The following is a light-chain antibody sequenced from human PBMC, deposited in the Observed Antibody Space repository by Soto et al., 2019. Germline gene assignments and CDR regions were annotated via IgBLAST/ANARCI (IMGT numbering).Light chain of an antibody. CDR2: KAP. J-gene: IGKJ1*01. Sequence: DIQMTQSPSTLSASVGDRVTITCRASQTISTLLAWYQQRPGKVHNLLIYKAPNLESGVPSRVSGSGSGTEFTLTITTLQTDDFETYFCQQYSTSAWTFGQGTKVEVK. V-gene: IGKV1-5*03. CDR1: QTISTL. CDR3: QQYSTSAWT.